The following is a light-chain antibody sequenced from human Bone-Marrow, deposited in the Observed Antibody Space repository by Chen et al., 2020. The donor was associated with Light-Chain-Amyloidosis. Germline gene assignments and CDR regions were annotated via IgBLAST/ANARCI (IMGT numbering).Light chain of an antibody. J-gene: IGLJ3*02. CDR1: NIGSTS. CDR2: DDS. Sequence: SYVLTQPSSVSVAPGQTATIACGGNNIGSTSVHWYQQTPGQAPLLVVYDDSDRPSGIPERLSGSKSGNTDTLTISRVEAGDEAEYYCQVWDRSSDRPVCGGGTKLTVL. CDR3: QVWDRSSDRPV. V-gene: IGLV3-21*02.